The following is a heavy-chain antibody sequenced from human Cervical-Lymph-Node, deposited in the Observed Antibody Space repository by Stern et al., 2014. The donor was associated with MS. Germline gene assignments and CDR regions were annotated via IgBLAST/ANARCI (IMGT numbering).Heavy chain of an antibody. CDR2: INPGGGST. J-gene: IGHJ4*02. CDR3: ARDNGGWSVDS. D-gene: IGHD6-19*01. CDR1: GYTFTSNK. V-gene: IGHV1-46*01. Sequence: EHLVESGAEVKKPGASVKVSCKAFGYTFTSNKMHWVRQAPGQGLEWMGIINPGGGSTRYAQKLQGRVTMTRDTSTSTVYMELTSLRSEDTAVYSCARDNGGWSVDSWGQGTLVIVSS.